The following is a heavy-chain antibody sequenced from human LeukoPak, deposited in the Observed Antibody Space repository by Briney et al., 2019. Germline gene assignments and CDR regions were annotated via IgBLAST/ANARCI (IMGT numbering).Heavy chain of an antibody. Sequence: ASVKVSCKASGYTFTSYGISWVRQAPGQGLDWMGWISAYNGNTYYAQKLQGRVTMTTDTSTSTAYMELRSLRSDDTAVYYCARVLGATSPYGMDVWGQGTTVTVSS. V-gene: IGHV1-18*01. CDR1: GYTFTSYG. CDR3: ARVLGATSPYGMDV. CDR2: ISAYNGNT. D-gene: IGHD1-26*01. J-gene: IGHJ6*02.